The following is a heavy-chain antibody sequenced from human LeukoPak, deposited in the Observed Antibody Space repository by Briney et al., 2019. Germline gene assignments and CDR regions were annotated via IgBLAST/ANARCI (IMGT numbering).Heavy chain of an antibody. CDR3: ARDPPTTIFGVVIESCYGMDV. D-gene: IGHD3-3*01. Sequence: PGGSLRLSCAASGFTFSSYSMNWVRQAPGKGLEWVLSISSSSSYIYYADSVKGRFTISRDNAKNSLYLQMNSLRAEDTAVYYCARDPPTTIFGVVIESCYGMDVWGQGTTVTVSS. CDR2: ISSSSSYI. J-gene: IGHJ6*02. CDR1: GFTFSSYS. V-gene: IGHV3-21*01.